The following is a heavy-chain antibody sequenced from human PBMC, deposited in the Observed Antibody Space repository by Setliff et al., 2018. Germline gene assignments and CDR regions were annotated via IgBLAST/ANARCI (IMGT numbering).Heavy chain of an antibody. D-gene: IGHD3-9*01. J-gene: IGHJ4*02. CDR1: GFSFSDNY. V-gene: IGHV3-11*01. CDR2: ISSSGISI. CDR3: VRDVAGGSHATYFDY. Sequence: GGSLRLSCAASGFSFSDNYMSWIRQAPGKGLEWVAYISSSGISIDYADSVKGRFIISXXXAXXXXXXXXXXXXVEDTAVYYCVRDVAGGSHATYFDYWGQGTLVTVSS.